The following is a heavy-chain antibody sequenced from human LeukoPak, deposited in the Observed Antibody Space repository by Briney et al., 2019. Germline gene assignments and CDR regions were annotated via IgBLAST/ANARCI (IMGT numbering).Heavy chain of an antibody. D-gene: IGHD6-13*01. J-gene: IGHJ4*02. CDR3: ARRNLSSYQFDY. CDR1: GGSISSSSYY. Sequence: PSETLSLTCTVSGGSISSSSYYWGWIRQPPGKGLEWIGSIYYSGSTYYNPSLKSRVTISVDTSKNQFSLKLSSVTAADTAVYYCARRNLSSYQFDYWGQGTLVTVSS. CDR2: IYYSGST. V-gene: IGHV4-39*01.